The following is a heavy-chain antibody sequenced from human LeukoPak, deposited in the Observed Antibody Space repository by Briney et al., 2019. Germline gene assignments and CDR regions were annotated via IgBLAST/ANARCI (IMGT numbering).Heavy chain of an antibody. V-gene: IGHV3-23*01. CDR1: GFTLSSYA. CDR2: ISGSGGST. CDR3: AKSPSYDYVWGTYRYTYYFDY. Sequence: GGSLRLSCAASGFTLSSYAMSWVRQAPGKGLEWVSAISGSGGSTYYADSVKGRFTISRDNPKNTLYLQMNSLRAEDTAVYYCAKSPSYDYVWGTYRYTYYFDYWGQGTLVTVSS. D-gene: IGHD3-16*02. J-gene: IGHJ4*02.